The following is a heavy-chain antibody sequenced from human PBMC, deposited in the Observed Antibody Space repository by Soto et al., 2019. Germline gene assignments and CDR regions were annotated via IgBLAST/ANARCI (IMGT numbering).Heavy chain of an antibody. Sequence: GALRLSCAASGFTFSSYAMSWVRQAPGKGLEWVSAISGSGGSTYYADSVKGRFTISRDNSKNTLYLQMNSLRAEDTAVYYCATDSSGWPRGSYWGQGTLVTVSS. D-gene: IGHD6-19*01. CDR3: ATDSSGWPRGSY. J-gene: IGHJ4*02. V-gene: IGHV3-23*01. CDR1: GFTFSSYA. CDR2: ISGSGGST.